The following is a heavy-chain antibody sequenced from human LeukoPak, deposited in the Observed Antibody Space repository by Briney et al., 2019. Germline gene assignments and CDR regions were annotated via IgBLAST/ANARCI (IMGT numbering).Heavy chain of an antibody. V-gene: IGHV4-34*01. D-gene: IGHD3-10*01. CDR2: INHSGST. Sequence: SETLSLTCAVYGGSFSGYYWSWIRQPPGKGLEWIGEINHSGSTNYNPSLKSRVTISVDTSKNQFSLKLSSVTAADTAVYYCAREVSMVRGVLYYYYMDVWGKGTTVTVSS. CDR1: GGSFSGYY. CDR3: AREVSMVRGVLYYYYMDV. J-gene: IGHJ6*03.